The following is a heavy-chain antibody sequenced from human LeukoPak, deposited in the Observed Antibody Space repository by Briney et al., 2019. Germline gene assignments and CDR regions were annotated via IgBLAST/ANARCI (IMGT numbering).Heavy chain of an antibody. V-gene: IGHV1-46*01. CDR3: ARGGYNYGFDY. CDR2: INPSGGST. D-gene: IGHD5-18*01. CDR1: GYTFTTYY. Sequence: ASVKGSCKASGYTFTTYYVHWVRQAPGQGLEWMGIINPSGGSTTYAQKFQGRVTVTRDTSTSTVYMELSSLRSEDTAVYYCARGGYNYGFDYWGQGTLVTVSS. J-gene: IGHJ4*02.